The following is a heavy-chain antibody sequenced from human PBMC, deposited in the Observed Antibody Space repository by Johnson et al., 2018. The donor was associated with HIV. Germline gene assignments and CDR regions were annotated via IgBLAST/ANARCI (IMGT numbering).Heavy chain of an antibody. CDR1: GFTFSTNV. J-gene: IGHJ3*02. CDR2: IIGGSGGST. CDR3: AKDHGGRPTYYDILTGQERGAFDM. Sequence: VQLMESGGGLAHTGGSLRLSCAASGFTFSTNVMSWVRQTPGKGLEWVASIIGGSGGSTYFADSVKGRFTISRDNSKNTLYLQMNSLRAADTAVYYCAKDHGGRPTYYDILTGQERGAFDMWGQGTMVTVSS. D-gene: IGHD3-9*01. V-gene: IGHV3-23*01.